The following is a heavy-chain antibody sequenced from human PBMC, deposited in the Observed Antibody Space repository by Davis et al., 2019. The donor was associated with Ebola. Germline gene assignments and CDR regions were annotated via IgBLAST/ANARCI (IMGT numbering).Heavy chain of an antibody. D-gene: IGHD6-13*01. V-gene: IGHV3-7*01. J-gene: IGHJ4*02. CDR3: TKTISATAGDF. CDR2: IKQDGSET. CDR1: GYTFTIYF. Sequence: AASVKVSCKASGYTFTIYFMHWVRQAPGKGLEWVANIKQDGSETYYADSLKGRFTISRDNAKNSLFLQMNSLRAEDTAFYYCTKTISATAGDFWGQGTLVTVSS.